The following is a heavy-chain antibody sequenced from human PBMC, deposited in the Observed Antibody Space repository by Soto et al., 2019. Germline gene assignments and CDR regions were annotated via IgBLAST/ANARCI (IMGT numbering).Heavy chain of an antibody. CDR3: ARAWTPYWYFDL. Sequence: QVQLQESGPGLVKPSETLSLTCTVSGGSISSYYWSWIRQPPGKGLEWIAYIYYSGSTNYNPSLKSRVPISVDTSKNQFSLKRSSVTAADTAVYYCARAWTPYWYFDLWGRGTLVTVSS. D-gene: IGHD3-3*01. V-gene: IGHV4-59*01. CDR2: IYYSGST. CDR1: GGSISSYY. J-gene: IGHJ2*01.